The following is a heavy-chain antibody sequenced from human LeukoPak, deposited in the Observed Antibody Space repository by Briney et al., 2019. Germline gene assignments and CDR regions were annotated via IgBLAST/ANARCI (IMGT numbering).Heavy chain of an antibody. CDR1: GGSISSSSYY. Sequence: SETLSLTCTVSGGSISSSSYYWGWIRQPPGKGLEWIGSIYYGGSTYYNPSLKSRVTISVDTSKNQFSLKLSSVTAADTAVYYCGREWGGDQGLSWFDPWGQGTLVTVSS. CDR3: GREWGGDQGLSWFDP. V-gene: IGHV4-39*07. CDR2: IYYGGST. J-gene: IGHJ5*02. D-gene: IGHD4-17*01.